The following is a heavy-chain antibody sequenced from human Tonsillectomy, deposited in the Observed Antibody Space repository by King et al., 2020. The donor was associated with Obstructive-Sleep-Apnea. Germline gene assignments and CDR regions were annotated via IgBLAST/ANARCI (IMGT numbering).Heavy chain of an antibody. CDR3: AKDSMDYDTLAGPVDY. D-gene: IGHD3-9*01. J-gene: IGHJ4*02. CDR1: GFTFRRYA. CDR2: LSGSVGST. Sequence: VQLVESGGGLVQPGGSLRLSCAGSGFTFRRYAMSWVRQAPGKWLEWVSGLSGSVGSTYYADSVKGRFTTSRDNSKNTLYLQMNSLRAEDTAEYYCAKDSMDYDTLAGPVDYWGQGTLVTVSS. V-gene: IGHV3-23*04.